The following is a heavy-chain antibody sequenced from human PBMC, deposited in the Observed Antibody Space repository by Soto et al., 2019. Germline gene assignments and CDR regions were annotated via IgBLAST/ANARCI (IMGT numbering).Heavy chain of an antibody. CDR2: INAGNGNT. J-gene: IGHJ4*02. CDR1: GYTFTSYA. Sequence: ASVKVSCKASGYTFTSYAMHWVRQAPGQRLEWMGWINAGNGNTKYSQKFQGRVTITRDTSASTAYMELSSLRSEDTAVYYCARDLGGLYDYVWGSYRYSGYFDYWGQGTLVTVPS. CDR3: ARDLGGLYDYVWGSYRYSGYFDY. D-gene: IGHD3-16*02. V-gene: IGHV1-3*01.